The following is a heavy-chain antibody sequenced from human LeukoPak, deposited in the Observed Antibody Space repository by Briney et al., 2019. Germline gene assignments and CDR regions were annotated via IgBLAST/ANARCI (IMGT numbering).Heavy chain of an antibody. CDR1: GFTFDDYA. CDR2: ISWNSGSI. V-gene: IGHV3-9*01. D-gene: IGHD1-20*01. CDR3: AKGDSITGTAPFDY. Sequence: GGSRRLSWAASGFTFDDYAMHWVRQAPGKGREWVSVISWNSGSIGYADFVKGRFTISRDNAKNSLYLQMNSLRAEHTALYYCAKGDSITGTAPFDYCGPGTLVTVSS. J-gene: IGHJ4*02.